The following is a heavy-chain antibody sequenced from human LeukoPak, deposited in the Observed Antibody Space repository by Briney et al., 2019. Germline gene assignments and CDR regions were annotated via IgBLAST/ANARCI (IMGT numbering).Heavy chain of an antibody. CDR2: IKQDGSEK. J-gene: IGHJ6*03. Sequence: GGSLRLSCAASGLTFSSYWRSGVRQAPGKGLEWVANIKQDGSEKYYVDSVKGRFTISRDNAKNSLYLQMNSLRAEDTAVYYCARETTGRGHYYYYYYVDVWGKGTTVTVSS. CDR3: ARETTGRGHYYYYYYVDV. D-gene: IGHD1-1*01. CDR1: GLTFSSYW. V-gene: IGHV3-7*01.